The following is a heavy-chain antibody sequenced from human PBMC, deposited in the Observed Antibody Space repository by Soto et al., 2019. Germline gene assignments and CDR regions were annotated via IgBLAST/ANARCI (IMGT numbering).Heavy chain of an antibody. CDR3: AREGYNYYYYGMDV. Sequence: QVQLVQSGAEVKKPGSSVNVSCKASGGTFSSYTISWVRQAPGQGLEWMGRIIPILGIANYAQKFQGRVTITADKSTSPAYMELSRLRSEDTAVYYCAREGYNYYYYGMDVWGQGTTVTVSS. V-gene: IGHV1-69*08. CDR2: IIPILGIA. J-gene: IGHJ6*02. CDR1: GGTFSSYT. D-gene: IGHD6-13*01.